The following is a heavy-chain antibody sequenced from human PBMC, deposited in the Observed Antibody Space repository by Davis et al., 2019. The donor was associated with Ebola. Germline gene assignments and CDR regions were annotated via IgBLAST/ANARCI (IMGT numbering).Heavy chain of an antibody. V-gene: IGHV3-74*01. D-gene: IGHD3-10*01. J-gene: IGHJ6*04. Sequence: HTGGSLRLSCAASGFTISTYWIHWVRQVPGKGLVWVSRINSDGTATNYADSVKGRFTISRDNAKNTVHLEMNGLRAEDTAVYYCARLPRINMVNYNFYGLDLWGRGTTVIVSS. CDR3: ARLPRINMVNYNFYGLDL. CDR2: INSDGTAT. CDR1: GFTISTYW.